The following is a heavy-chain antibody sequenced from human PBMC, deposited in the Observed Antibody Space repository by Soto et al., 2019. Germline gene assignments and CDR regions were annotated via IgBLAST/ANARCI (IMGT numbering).Heavy chain of an antibody. Sequence: SQTLSLTCAISGDSVSNNRDAWNWIRQSPSRGLEWLGRTYYRSKWLNDYALSMKGRLTISPDTSKHQFSLHLDSVTPEDTAMYYCARDPPAFHSAFDYWGQGTLVTGSS. CDR1: GDSVSNNRDA. CDR3: ARDPPAFHSAFDY. V-gene: IGHV6-1*01. J-gene: IGHJ4*02. CDR2: TYYRSKWLN. D-gene: IGHD4-4*01.